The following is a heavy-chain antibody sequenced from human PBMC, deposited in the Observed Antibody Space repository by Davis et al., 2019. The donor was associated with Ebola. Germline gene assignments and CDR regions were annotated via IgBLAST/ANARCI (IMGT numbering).Heavy chain of an antibody. Sequence: AASVKVSCNVFGYTLSEFSMHWVRQAPGGGLEWMGGFDPEHGGHRYAQKFQGRVILTRNTSTNKAYLELHSLRSDDTAVYYCAKGGPADHWGQGTLVTVSS. CDR3: AKGGPADH. CDR1: GYTLSEFS. J-gene: IGHJ5*02. V-gene: IGHV1-24*01. CDR2: FDPEHGGH.